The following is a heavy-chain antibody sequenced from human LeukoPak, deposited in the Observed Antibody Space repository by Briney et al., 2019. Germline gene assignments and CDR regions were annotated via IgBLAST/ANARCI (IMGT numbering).Heavy chain of an antibody. J-gene: IGHJ6*02. D-gene: IGHD6-19*01. CDR3: ARQQWPYGMSV. V-gene: IGHV6-1*01. CDR2: TYYRSKWSS. CDR1: GDRVSSNSAA. Sequence: SQTLSLTCSISGDRVSSNSAAWNQVSLPPSKHPQWLGRTYYRSKWSSEYAISVKSRITINPDTTKNQISLQLNSVTPEDTAIYYCARQQWPYGMSVWGQGTTVAVSS.